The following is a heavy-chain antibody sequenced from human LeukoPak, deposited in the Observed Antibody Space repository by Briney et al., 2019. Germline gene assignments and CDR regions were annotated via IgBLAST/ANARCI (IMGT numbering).Heavy chain of an antibody. CDR2: IYTSGST. CDR1: GGSISSYY. CDR3: ASAPNYYGSGSYGY. Sequence: ASETLSLTCTVSGGSISSYYWSWIRQPAGKGLEWIGRIYTSGSTNYNPSLKSRVTMSVDTSKNQFSLKLSSVTAADTAVYYCASAPNYYGSGSYGYWGQGTLVTVSS. D-gene: IGHD3-10*01. J-gene: IGHJ4*02. V-gene: IGHV4-4*07.